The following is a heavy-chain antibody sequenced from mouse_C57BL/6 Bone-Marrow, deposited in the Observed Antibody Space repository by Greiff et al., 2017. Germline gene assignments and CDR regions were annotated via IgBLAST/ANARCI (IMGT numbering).Heavy chain of an antibody. CDR2: FHPYNDDT. D-gene: IGHD5-1*01. CDR1: GYTFTTYP. CDR3: ARSSTFYYYFDY. V-gene: IGHV1-47*01. Sequence: QVQLQQSGAELVKPGASVKMSCKASGYTFTTYPIEWMKQNHGKSLEWIGNFHPYNDDTKSNEQFKGKATLTVEKSSNTVYLELIRLTSYDSAVYDCARSSTFYYYFDYGGQGTTLTVSS. J-gene: IGHJ2*01.